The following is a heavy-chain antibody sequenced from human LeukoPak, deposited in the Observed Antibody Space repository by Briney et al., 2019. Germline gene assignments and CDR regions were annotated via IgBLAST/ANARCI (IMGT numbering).Heavy chain of an antibody. CDR3: ARAFGGIDY. D-gene: IGHD3-16*01. Sequence: GGSLRLSCAASGFTFSSYAMHWVRQAPGKGLEWVAFISYDGSNKYYADSVKGRFTISRDNAKNSLYLQMNSLRAEDTAVYYCARAFGGIDYWGQGTLVTVSS. V-gene: IGHV3-30*04. CDR2: ISYDGSNK. CDR1: GFTFSSYA. J-gene: IGHJ4*02.